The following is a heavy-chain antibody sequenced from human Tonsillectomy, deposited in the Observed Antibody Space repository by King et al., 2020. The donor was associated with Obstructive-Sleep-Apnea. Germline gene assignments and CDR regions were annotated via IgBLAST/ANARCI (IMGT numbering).Heavy chain of an antibody. CDR3: ARGPTGRDGYVSASASFDY. D-gene: IGHD5-24*01. J-gene: IGHJ4*02. Sequence: VQLVESGGGLVQPGGSLRLSCAASGFTFSSYAMHWVRQAPGKGLEYVSAISSNGGSTYYANSVKGRFTISRDNSKNTLYLQMGSLRAEDMAVYYCARGPTGRDGYVSASASFDYWGQGTLVTVSS. CDR1: GFTFSSYA. CDR2: ISSNGGST. V-gene: IGHV3-64*01.